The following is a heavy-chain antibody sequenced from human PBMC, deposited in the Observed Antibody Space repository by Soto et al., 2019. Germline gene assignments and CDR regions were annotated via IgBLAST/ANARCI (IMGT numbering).Heavy chain of an antibody. CDR1: GFTVNSNY. CDR3: AKGRSYYYYYGVDV. Sequence: GGSLRLSCATSGFTVNSNYMSWVRQAPGKGLEWVSVIFSGGTTSYADSVKGRFFISRDNSKNTLYLQMNSLRAEDTALYYCAKGRSYYYYYGVDVWGQGTTVTVSS. V-gene: IGHV3-53*01. J-gene: IGHJ6*02. CDR2: IFSGGTT.